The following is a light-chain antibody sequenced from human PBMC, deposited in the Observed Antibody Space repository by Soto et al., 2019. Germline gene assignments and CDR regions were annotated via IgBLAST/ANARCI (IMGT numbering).Light chain of an antibody. J-gene: IGKJ1*01. V-gene: IGKV1-5*01. CDR2: DAS. CDR3: QHYNSYSGT. CDR1: QSISTW. Sequence: DIQMTQSPSTLSASVGDGVTITCRASQSISTWLAWYQQKPGKAPKLLIYDASILERGVPSRFSGSGSGTEFTLTISSLQPEDFATYYCQHYNSYSGTFGQGTKVDIK.